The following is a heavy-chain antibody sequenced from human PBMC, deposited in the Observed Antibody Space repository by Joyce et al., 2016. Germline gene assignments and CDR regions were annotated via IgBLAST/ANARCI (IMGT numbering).Heavy chain of an antibody. J-gene: IGHJ3*02. V-gene: IGHV1-58*02. CDR3: AAAPDYYDSSGYYYSAFDI. D-gene: IGHD3-22*01. CDR2: IVVGSGNT. Sequence: QMQLEQSGPEVKKPGTSVKVSCKASGFTFTSSAMQWVRQARGQRLEGRGGIVVGSGNTNDAQKCQERVTITRDRSTSTAYMELSSLRSEDTAVYYCAAAPDYYDSSGYYYSAFDIWGQGTMVTVSS. CDR1: GFTFTSSA.